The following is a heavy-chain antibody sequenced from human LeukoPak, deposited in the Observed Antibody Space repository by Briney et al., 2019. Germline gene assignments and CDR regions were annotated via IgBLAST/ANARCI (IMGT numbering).Heavy chain of an antibody. Sequence: GGSLRLSCAASGFTFSSYAMHWVRQAPGKGLEWVAVISYDGSNKYYADSVKGRFTISRDNSKNTLYLQMNSLRAEDTAVYYCANQPPSSDWGQGTLVTVSS. CDR1: GFTFSSYA. D-gene: IGHD6-25*01. CDR2: ISYDGSNK. J-gene: IGHJ4*02. V-gene: IGHV3-30-3*01. CDR3: ANQPPSSD.